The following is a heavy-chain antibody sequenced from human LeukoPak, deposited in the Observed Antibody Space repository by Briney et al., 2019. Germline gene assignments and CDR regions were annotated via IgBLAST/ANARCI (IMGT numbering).Heavy chain of an antibody. Sequence: GGSLRPSCAATGFTFGSYAMTWVRQAPGKGLEWVSVISYNGGSTYYADSVQGRFTISRDNSKSTLCLQMNSLRAEDTAVYYCAKQLGYCSDGSCYFPYWGQGTLVTVSS. CDR2: ISYNGGST. CDR3: AKQLGYCSDGSCYFPY. D-gene: IGHD2-15*01. CDR1: GFTFGSYA. V-gene: IGHV3-23*01. J-gene: IGHJ4*02.